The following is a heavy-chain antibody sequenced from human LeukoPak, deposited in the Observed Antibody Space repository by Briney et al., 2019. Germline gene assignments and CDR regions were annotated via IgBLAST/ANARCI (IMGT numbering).Heavy chain of an antibody. CDR3: ARDIASGYDRYYYYYGMDV. CDR2: IYSGGST. D-gene: IGHD5-12*01. Sequence: GGSLRLSCAASGFTVSSNYMSWVRQAPGKGLEWVSVIYSGGSTYYADSVKGRFTISRDNSKNTLYLQMNSLRAEDTAVYYCARDIASGYDRYYYYYGMDVWGQGTTVTVSS. V-gene: IGHV3-66*01. J-gene: IGHJ6*02. CDR1: GFTVSSNY.